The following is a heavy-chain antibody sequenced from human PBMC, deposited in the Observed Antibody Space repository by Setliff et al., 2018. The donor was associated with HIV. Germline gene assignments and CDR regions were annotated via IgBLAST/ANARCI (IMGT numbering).Heavy chain of an antibody. J-gene: IGHJ6*03. CDR1: GGTFKNFA. CDR3: ARTRNIHYYCYMDV. Sequence: SVKVSCKAFGGTFKNFAFSWVRQAPGQGLEWLGGIIPIFSTTTYSQKFQDRLTITADGSTDMTYMELSRLTPEDTALYFCARTRNIHYYCYMDVWGKGTTVTVSS. CDR2: IIPIFSTT. V-gene: IGHV1-69*13.